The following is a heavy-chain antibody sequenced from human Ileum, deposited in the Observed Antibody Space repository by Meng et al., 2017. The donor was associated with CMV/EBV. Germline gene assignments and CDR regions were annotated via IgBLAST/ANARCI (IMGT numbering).Heavy chain of an antibody. CDR1: GFTFSNYW. J-gene: IGHJ4*02. CDR2: ISSSSSYI. V-gene: IGHV3-21*01. CDR3: ARDGGCSSSWYLFDY. Sequence: GESLKISCAASGFTFSNYWMTWVRQGPGKGLEWVSSISSSSSYIYYADSVKGRFTISRDNAKNSLYLQMNSLRAEDTAVYYCARDGGCSSSWYLFDYWGQGTLVTVSS. D-gene: IGHD6-13*01.